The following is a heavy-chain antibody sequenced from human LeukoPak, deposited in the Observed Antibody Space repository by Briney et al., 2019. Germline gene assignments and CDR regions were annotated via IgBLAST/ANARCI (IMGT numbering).Heavy chain of an antibody. CDR1: GFTFSSYE. J-gene: IGHJ4*02. CDR2: ISSSGSTL. V-gene: IGHV3-48*03. CDR3: ASGLWFGELYDY. Sequence: GGSLRLSCAASGFTFSSYEMNWVRQAPGKGLEWVSYISSSGSTLYYADSVKGRFTISRDNAKNSLYLQMNSLRAEDTAVYYCASGLWFGELYDYWGQGTLVTVSS. D-gene: IGHD3-10*01.